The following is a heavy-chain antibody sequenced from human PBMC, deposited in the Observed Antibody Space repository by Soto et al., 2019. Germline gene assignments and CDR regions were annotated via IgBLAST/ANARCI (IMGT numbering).Heavy chain of an antibody. J-gene: IGHJ3*02. Sequence: SETLSLTCAVSGGSISISSGGYSWNWIRQPPGKGLEWIGYIYYSGSTYHNPSLKSRINISLDTSKNQFSLRLNSVTVADTAVYYCATVPTYYYDSNGYANAFDIWGPGTMVTVSS. V-gene: IGHV4-30-2*05. CDR1: GGSISISSGGYS. D-gene: IGHD3-22*01. CDR2: IYYSGST. CDR3: ATVPTYYYDSNGYANAFDI.